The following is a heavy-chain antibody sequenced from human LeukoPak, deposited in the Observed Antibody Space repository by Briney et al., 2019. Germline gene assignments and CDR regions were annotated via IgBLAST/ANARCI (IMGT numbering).Heavy chain of an antibody. CDR3: ARHGFRSFAQPFDY. CDR1: GGSISSGDYY. Sequence: SETLSLTCTVSGGSISSGDYYWSWIRQPPGKGLEWIGFIYHTGSFHYNPSLKSRVTISLDTSKNQFSLKLTSVTAADTAVYYCARHGFRSFAQPFDYWGQGTLVTVSS. CDR2: IYHTGSF. J-gene: IGHJ4*02. V-gene: IGHV4-30-4*01. D-gene: IGHD2-21*01.